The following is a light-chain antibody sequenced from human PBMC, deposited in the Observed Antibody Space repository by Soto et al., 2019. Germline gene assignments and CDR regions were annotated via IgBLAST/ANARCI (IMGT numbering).Light chain of an antibody. V-gene: IGLV1-51*01. CDR1: SSNIGNNF. Sequence: QSVVTQPPSVSAAPGQMVTISCSGSSSNIGNNFVSWYQQLPGTAPKLLIYDNDKRPSGIPDRFSGSRYGTSATLGITGLQAGDEADYYCGTWDSSLSSWVFGGGTQLTVL. CDR3: GTWDSSLSSWV. J-gene: IGLJ3*02. CDR2: DND.